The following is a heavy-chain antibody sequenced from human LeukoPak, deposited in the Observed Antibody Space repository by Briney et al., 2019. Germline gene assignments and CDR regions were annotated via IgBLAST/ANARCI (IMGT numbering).Heavy chain of an antibody. J-gene: IGHJ5*02. Sequence: AASVKVSCKASGYTFTSYGISWVRQAPGQGLEWMGWVSAYNGNTNYAQKLQGRVTMTTDTSTSTAYMELRSLRSDDTAVYYCARVYYDFWSGYSNWFDPWGQGTLVTVSS. CDR2: VSAYNGNT. V-gene: IGHV1-18*01. CDR1: GYTFTSYG. D-gene: IGHD3-3*01. CDR3: ARVYYDFWSGYSNWFDP.